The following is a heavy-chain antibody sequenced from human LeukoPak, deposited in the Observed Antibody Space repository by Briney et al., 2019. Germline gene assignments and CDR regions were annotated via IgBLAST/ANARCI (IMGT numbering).Heavy chain of an antibody. Sequence: SETLSLTCAVSGGSLSSSNWWSWVRQPPGKGLEWIGEIYHSGSTNYNPSLKSRVTISVDKSKNQFSLKLSSVTAADTAVYYCASKPFGEAFDYWGQGTLVTVSS. CDR1: GGSLSSSNW. J-gene: IGHJ4*02. V-gene: IGHV4-4*02. CDR3: ASKPFGEAFDY. D-gene: IGHD3-10*01. CDR2: IYHSGST.